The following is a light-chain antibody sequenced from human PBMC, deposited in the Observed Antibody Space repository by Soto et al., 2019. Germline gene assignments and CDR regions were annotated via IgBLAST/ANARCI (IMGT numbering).Light chain of an antibody. CDR2: GAS. J-gene: IGKJ1*01. CDR1: QSVSSN. V-gene: IGKV3-15*01. Sequence: EIVMTQPPATLSVSPGERATLSCRASQSVSSNLAWYQQKPGQAPRLLIYGASTRATGIPARFSGSGSGTEFTLTISRLQSEDFAVYDCQQYNNWPLWTCGQGTKVEIK. CDR3: QQYNNWPLWT.